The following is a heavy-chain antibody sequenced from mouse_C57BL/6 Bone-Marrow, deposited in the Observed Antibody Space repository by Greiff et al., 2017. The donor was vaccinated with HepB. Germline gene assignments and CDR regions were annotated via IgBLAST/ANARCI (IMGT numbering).Heavy chain of an antibody. CDR1: GYTFTSYW. CDR2: INPSNGGT. CDR3: ARDDSSGSRNFDY. J-gene: IGHJ2*01. V-gene: IGHV1-53*01. Sequence: QVQLQQPGTELVKPGASVKLSCKASGYTFTSYWMHWVKQRPGQGLEWIGNINPSNGGTNYNEKFKSKATLTVDKSSSTAYMQLSSLTSEDSAVFYCARDDSSGSRNFDYWGQGTTLTVSS. D-gene: IGHD3-2*02.